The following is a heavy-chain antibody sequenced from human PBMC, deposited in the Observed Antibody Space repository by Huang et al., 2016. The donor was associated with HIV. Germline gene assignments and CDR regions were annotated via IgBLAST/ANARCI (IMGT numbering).Heavy chain of an antibody. J-gene: IGHJ4*02. CDR3: ARVPSDHFSDY. Sequence: QIQLVQSGPEVKKPGASVKVSCKASGYTFSIYGISWVRQAPGQGPEWSGWGSAYSGYTNYSQKFQGRGTMTADTSASTAYMDLRSLTSDDTAVYYCARVPSDHFSDYWGQGTLVTVSS. CDR2: GSAYSGYT. CDR1: GYTFSIYG. V-gene: IGHV1-18*01.